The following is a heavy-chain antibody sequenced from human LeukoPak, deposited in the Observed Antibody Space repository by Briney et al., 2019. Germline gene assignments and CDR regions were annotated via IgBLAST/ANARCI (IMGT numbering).Heavy chain of an antibody. D-gene: IGHD7-27*01. CDR1: GFTFGSYG. J-gene: IGHJ4*02. CDR3: ASELGKGY. Sequence: GRSLRLSCAASGFTFGSYGMHWVRQAPGKGLVWVSRIYTDGSSTSYADSVKGRFTISRDNAKNTLYLQMNSLRAEDTAVYYCASELGKGYWGQGTLVTVSS. CDR2: IYTDGSST. V-gene: IGHV3-74*01.